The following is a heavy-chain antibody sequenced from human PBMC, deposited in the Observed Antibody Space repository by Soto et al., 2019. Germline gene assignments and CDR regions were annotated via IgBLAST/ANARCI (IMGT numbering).Heavy chain of an antibody. CDR3: ARDVYDFWSGNYYYGMDV. D-gene: IGHD3-3*01. V-gene: IGHV1-69*06. Sequence: GASVKVSCKASGGTFSSYAISWVRQAPGQGLEWMGGIIPIFGTANYAQKFQGRVTITADKSTSTAYMELSSLRSEDTAVYYCARDVYDFWSGNYYYGMDVWGQGXTVTVYS. CDR1: GGTFSSYA. CDR2: IIPIFGTA. J-gene: IGHJ6*02.